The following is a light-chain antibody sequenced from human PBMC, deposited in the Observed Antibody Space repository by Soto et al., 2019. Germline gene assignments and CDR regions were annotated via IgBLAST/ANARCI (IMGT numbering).Light chain of an antibody. V-gene: IGKV1-5*01. Sequence: DIQMTQSPSTLSGSVGDRVTITCRASQTISSWLAWYQQKPGKAPKLLIYAASALQSGVPSRFSGSGSGTDFTLTISCLQSEDFATYYCQQYNSYLWTFGQGTKVDIK. J-gene: IGKJ1*01. CDR2: AAS. CDR1: QTISSW. CDR3: QQYNSYLWT.